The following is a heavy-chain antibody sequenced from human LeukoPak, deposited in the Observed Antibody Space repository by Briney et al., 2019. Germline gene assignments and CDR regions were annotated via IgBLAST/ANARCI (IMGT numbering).Heavy chain of an antibody. Sequence: SETLSLTCTVSGYSISSGYYWGWIRQPPGKGLEWIGSIYHSGSTHYNPSLKSRVTISVDTSKNQFSLKLSSVTAADTAVYYCARGGYSYGYTGVLDYWGQGTLVTVSS. J-gene: IGHJ4*02. V-gene: IGHV4-38-2*02. CDR2: IYHSGST. D-gene: IGHD5-18*01. CDR3: ARGGYSYGYTGVLDY. CDR1: GYSISSGYY.